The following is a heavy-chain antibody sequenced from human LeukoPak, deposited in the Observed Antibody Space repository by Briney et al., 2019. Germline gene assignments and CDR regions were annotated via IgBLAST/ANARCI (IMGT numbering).Heavy chain of an antibody. CDR3: TTDRHYYDSSGYYYFDY. D-gene: IGHD3-22*01. V-gene: IGHV3-15*01. J-gene: IGHJ4*02. Sequence: GGSLRLSCAASGFTFSNAWMSWVRQAPGKGLEWVGRIKSKTDGGTTDYAAPVKGRFTTSRDDSKNTLYLQMNSLKTEDTAVYYCTTDRHYYDSSGYYYFDYWGQGTLVTVSS. CDR1: GFTFSNAW. CDR2: IKSKTDGGTT.